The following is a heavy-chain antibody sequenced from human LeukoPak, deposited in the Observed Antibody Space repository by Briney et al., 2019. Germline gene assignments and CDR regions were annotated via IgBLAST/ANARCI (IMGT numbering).Heavy chain of an antibody. Sequence: PGGSLRLSCAASGFTFSSYSMNWVRQAPGKGLEWVSSVSSSGRHMYYADSVKGRFTISRDNSKNTLYLQMNSLRAEDTAVYYCAKDHGRDYYGSGRYDYWGQGTLVTVSS. J-gene: IGHJ4*02. D-gene: IGHD3-10*01. CDR1: GFTFSSYS. CDR2: VSSSGRHM. V-gene: IGHV3-21*04. CDR3: AKDHGRDYYGSGRYDY.